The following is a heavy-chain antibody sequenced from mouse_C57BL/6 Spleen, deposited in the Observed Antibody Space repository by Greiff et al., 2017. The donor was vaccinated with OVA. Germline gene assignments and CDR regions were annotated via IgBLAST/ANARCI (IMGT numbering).Heavy chain of an antibody. CDR1: GFSLSTSGMG. D-gene: IGHD1-1*01. J-gene: IGHJ1*03. CDR2: IYWDDDK. V-gene: IGHV8-12*01. Sequence: QVQLKESGPGILQSSQTLSLTCSFSGFSLSTSGMGVSWIRQPSGKGLEWLAHIYWDDDKRYNPYLKRRLTISKDTSRNQVFLKITSADTADTATYYCARNYGSSYGWYFDVWGTGTTVTVSS. CDR3: ARNYGSSYGWYFDV.